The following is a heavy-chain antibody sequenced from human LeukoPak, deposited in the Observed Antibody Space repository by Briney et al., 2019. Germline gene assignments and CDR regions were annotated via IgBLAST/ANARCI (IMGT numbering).Heavy chain of an antibody. CDR2: ISYDGSNK. V-gene: IGHV3-30*18. Sequence: GRSLRLSCAASGLTFSSYGMHWVRQAPGKGLEWVAVISYDGSNKYYADSVKGRFTISRDNSKNTLYLQMNSLRAEDTAVYYCANSRPPVPAAIYFSDGMDVWGQGTTVTVSS. J-gene: IGHJ6*02. CDR1: GLTFSSYG. D-gene: IGHD2-2*02. CDR3: ANSRPPVPAAIYFSDGMDV.